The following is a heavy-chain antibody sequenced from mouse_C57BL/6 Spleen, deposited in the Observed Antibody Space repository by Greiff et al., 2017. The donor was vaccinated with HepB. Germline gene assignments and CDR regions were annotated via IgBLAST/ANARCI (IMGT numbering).Heavy chain of an antibody. Sequence: QVQLQQSGAELARPGASVKMSCKASGYTFTSYTMHWVKQRPGQGLEWIGYINPSSGYTKYNQKFKDKATLTADKSSSTAYMQLSSLTSEDSAVYYCAREGLLPDWYFDVWGTGTTVTVSS. J-gene: IGHJ1*03. V-gene: IGHV1-4*01. D-gene: IGHD2-3*01. CDR1: GYTFTSYT. CDR2: INPSSGYT. CDR3: AREGLLPDWYFDV.